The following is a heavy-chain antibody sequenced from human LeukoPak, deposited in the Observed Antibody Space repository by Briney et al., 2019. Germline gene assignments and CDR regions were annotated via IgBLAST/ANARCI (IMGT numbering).Heavy chain of an antibody. D-gene: IGHD3-22*01. CDR1: GGSFSGYY. CDR3: ARYPGRQENHDSGGYYFDY. Sequence: SETLSLTCAVYGGSFSGYYWSWIRQPPGKGLEWIGEINHSGSTNYNPSLKSRVTISVDTSKNQFSLKLSSVTAADTAVYYCARYPGRQENHDSGGYYFDYWGQGTLVTVSS. CDR2: INHSGST. V-gene: IGHV4-34*01. J-gene: IGHJ4*02.